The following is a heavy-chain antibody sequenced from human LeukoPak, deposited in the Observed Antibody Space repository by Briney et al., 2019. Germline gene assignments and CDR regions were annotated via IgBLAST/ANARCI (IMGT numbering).Heavy chain of an antibody. D-gene: IGHD3-10*01. CDR1: GGSISSSNW. J-gene: IGHJ4*02. Sequence: SETLSLTCAVSGGSISSSNWWSWVRQPPGKGLEWIGEIYHSGSTNYNPSLKSRVTISVDESKNQLSLKLSSVTAADTAVYYCARGRFTMVRGALDYWGQGTLVAVSS. CDR2: IYHSGST. CDR3: ARGRFTMVRGALDY. V-gene: IGHV4-4*02.